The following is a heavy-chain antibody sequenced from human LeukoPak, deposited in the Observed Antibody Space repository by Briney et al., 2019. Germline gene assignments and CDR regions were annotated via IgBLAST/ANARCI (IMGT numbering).Heavy chain of an antibody. Sequence: SETLSLTCAVYGGSFSGYYWSWIRQPPGKGLEWIGEINHSGSTNYNPSLKSRVTISVDTSKNQFSLKLSSVTAADTAVYYCASAIASTRQKFLLDYWGQGTLVTVSS. J-gene: IGHJ4*02. D-gene: IGHD5/OR15-5a*01. CDR1: GGSFSGYY. CDR3: ASAIASTRQKFLLDY. CDR2: INHSGST. V-gene: IGHV4-34*01.